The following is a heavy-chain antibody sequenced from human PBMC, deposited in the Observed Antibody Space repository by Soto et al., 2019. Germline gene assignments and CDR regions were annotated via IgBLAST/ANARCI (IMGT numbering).Heavy chain of an antibody. CDR3: EKSTTFHFDRTGPGDYFDS. CDR2: ITGSGGIT. V-gene: IGHV3-23*01. CDR1: GFTFSSNA. Sequence: GGSLRLSCAASGFTFSSNAMSWVRRAPGKGLEWVSGITGSGGITDYADSVKGQFTISRDNSRNTLYLQMNYLRVEDTAVYFCEKSTTFHFDRTGPGDYFDSWGQGTLVTVSS. J-gene: IGHJ4*02. D-gene: IGHD3-22*01.